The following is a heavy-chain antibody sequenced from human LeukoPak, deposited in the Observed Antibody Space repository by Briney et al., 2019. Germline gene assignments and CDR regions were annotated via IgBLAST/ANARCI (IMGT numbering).Heavy chain of an antibody. CDR2: FYPGDSDT. J-gene: IGHJ6*03. Sequence: GESLKISGKGSGYSFTSYWIGWVRQMPGKGLEWMGIFYPGDSDTRYSPSFQGQVTISADKSISPAYLQWSSLKASDTAMYYCARQKPYYYDSSGRYSWGYYYYMDVWGKGTTVTVSS. CDR3: ARQKPYYYDSSGRYSWGYYYYMDV. CDR1: GYSFTSYW. D-gene: IGHD3-22*01. V-gene: IGHV5-51*01.